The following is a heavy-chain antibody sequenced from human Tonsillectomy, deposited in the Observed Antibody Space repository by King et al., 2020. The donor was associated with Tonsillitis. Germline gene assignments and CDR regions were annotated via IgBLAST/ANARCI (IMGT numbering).Heavy chain of an antibody. D-gene: IGHD3-10*01. Sequence: VQLVESGGGLIQPGGSLRLSCAASGFTVSSNYMSWVRQAPGKGLEWVSVIYSGGSTYYADSVKGRFTISRDNSKNTLYLQMNSLRADDTAVYYCGRALLWFGEYDYWGQGTLVTVSS. J-gene: IGHJ4*02. CDR1: GFTVSSNY. CDR2: IYSGGST. V-gene: IGHV3-53*01. CDR3: GRALLWFGEYDY.